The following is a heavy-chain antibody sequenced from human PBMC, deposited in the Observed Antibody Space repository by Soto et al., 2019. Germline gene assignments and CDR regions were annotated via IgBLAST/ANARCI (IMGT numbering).Heavy chain of an antibody. J-gene: IGHJ3*02. V-gene: IGHV3-48*02. CDR1: GFTFSSYS. D-gene: IGHD2-15*01. CDR3: ARGRQEVVAGVVGAFDI. Sequence: GGSLRLSCAASGFTFSSYSMNWVRQAPGKGLEWVSYISSSSSTIYYADSVKGRFTISRDNAKNSLYLQMNSLRDEDTAVYYCARGRQEVVAGVVGAFDIWGQGTMVTVSS. CDR2: ISSSSSTI.